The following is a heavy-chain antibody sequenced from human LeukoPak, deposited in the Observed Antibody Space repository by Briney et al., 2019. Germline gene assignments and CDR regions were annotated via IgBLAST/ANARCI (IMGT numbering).Heavy chain of an antibody. CDR1: GSTFSSYA. J-gene: IGHJ4*02. V-gene: IGHV4-34*08. CDR3: SYGDYVEDY. Sequence: GSLRLSCAASGSTFSSYAMSWVRQPPGKGLEWIGEINHSGSTNYNPSLKSRVTISVDTSKNQFSLKLSSVTAADTAVYYCSYGDYVEDYWGQGTLVTVSS. CDR2: INHSGST. D-gene: IGHD4-17*01.